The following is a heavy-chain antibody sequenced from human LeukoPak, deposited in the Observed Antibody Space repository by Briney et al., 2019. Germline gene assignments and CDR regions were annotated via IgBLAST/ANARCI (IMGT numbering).Heavy chain of an antibody. V-gene: IGHV4-34*01. CDR3: ARGGGGSSTVTTYWFDP. CDR1: GGSFSGYY. D-gene: IGHD4-17*01. CDR2: INHSGST. J-gene: IGHJ5*02. Sequence: SETLSLTCAVYGGSFSGYYWSWIRQPPGKGLEWIGEINHSGSTNYNPSLKSRVTISVDTSKNQFSLKLNSVTAADTAVYYCARGGGGSSTVTTYWFDPWGQGALVTVSS.